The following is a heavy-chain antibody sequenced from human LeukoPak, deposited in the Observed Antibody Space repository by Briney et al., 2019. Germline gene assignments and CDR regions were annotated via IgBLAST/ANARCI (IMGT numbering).Heavy chain of an antibody. CDR1: GGSISSYY. D-gene: IGHD1-7*01. V-gene: IGHV4-59*08. Sequence: SETLSLTCTVSGGSISSYYWSWIRQPPGKGLEWIAYISDIGSINYNPSLKSRVTISLDTSKNQFSLKLSSVTAADTAVYYCARRATSGNYQMLHFDSWGQGILVTVS. J-gene: IGHJ4*01. CDR2: ISDIGSI. CDR3: ARRATSGNYQMLHFDS.